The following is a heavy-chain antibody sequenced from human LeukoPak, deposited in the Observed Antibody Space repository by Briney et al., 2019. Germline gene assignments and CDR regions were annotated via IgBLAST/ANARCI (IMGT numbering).Heavy chain of an antibody. Sequence: GASVKVSCKASGYTFTSYDIIWVRQATGQGLEWMGWMNPYSGNTGYAQKFQGRVTMTRNTSISTAYTDMSRLRSAETALYFCAKLRPGPWFDPWGQGSLVTVSS. CDR1: GYTFTSYD. V-gene: IGHV1-8*01. CDR3: AKLRPGPWFDP. J-gene: IGHJ5*02. CDR2: MNPYSGNT. D-gene: IGHD1-14*01.